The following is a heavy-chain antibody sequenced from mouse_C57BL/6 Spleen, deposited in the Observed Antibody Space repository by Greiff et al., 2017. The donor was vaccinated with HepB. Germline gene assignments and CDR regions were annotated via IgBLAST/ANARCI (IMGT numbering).Heavy chain of an antibody. CDR3: ARSSYYGNYDAMDY. V-gene: IGHV1-26*01. CDR2: INPNNGGT. Sequence: EVQLQQSGPELVKPGASVKISCKASGYTFTDYYMNWVKQSHGKSLEWIGDINPNNGGTSYNQKFKGKATLTVDKSSSTAYMELRSLTSEDSAVYYCARSSYYGNYDAMDYWGQGTSVTVSS. D-gene: IGHD2-1*01. J-gene: IGHJ4*01. CDR1: GYTFTDYY.